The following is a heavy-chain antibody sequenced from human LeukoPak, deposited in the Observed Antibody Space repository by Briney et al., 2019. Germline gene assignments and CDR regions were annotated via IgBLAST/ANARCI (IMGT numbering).Heavy chain of an antibody. CDR2: INPNSGGT. CDR1: GYTLTGYY. CDR3: ARGTGYSYGRIDY. D-gene: IGHD5-18*01. J-gene: IGHJ4*02. V-gene: IGHV1-2*02. Sequence: ASVKVSCKASGYTLTGYYMHWVRQAPGQGLEWVGWINPNSGGTNYAQKFQGRVTMTRDTSISTAYMELSRLRSDDTAVYYCARGTGYSYGRIDYWGQGTLVTVSS.